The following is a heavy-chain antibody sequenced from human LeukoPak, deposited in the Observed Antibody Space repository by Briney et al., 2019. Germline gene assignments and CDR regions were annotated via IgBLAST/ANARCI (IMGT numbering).Heavy chain of an antibody. D-gene: IGHD2-2*01. J-gene: IGHJ6*02. CDR1: GGSISSYY. Sequence: PSETLSLTCTVSGGSISSYYWSWIRQPPGKGLEWIGYIYTSGSTNYNPSLKSRVTISVDTSKNQFSLKLSSVTAADTAVYYCARDGACCYGVSDYYYGMDVWGQGTTVTVSS. CDR3: ARDGACCYGVSDYYYGMDV. V-gene: IGHV4-4*09. CDR2: IYTSGST.